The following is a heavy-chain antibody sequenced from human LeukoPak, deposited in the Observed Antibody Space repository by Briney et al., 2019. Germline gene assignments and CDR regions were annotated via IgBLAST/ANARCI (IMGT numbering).Heavy chain of an antibody. J-gene: IGHJ5*02. V-gene: IGHV5-51*01. CDR2: IYPGDSDT. CDR3: ARHALSSSWYRTVNWFDP. D-gene: IGHD6-13*01. Sequence: GESLKISCKGSGYNFTSYWIGWVRQLPGKGLEWMGIIYPGDSDTRYSPSFQGQVTISANKSISTAYLQWSSLKASDTAMYYCARHALSSSWYRTVNWFDPWGQGTLVTVSS. CDR1: GYNFTSYW.